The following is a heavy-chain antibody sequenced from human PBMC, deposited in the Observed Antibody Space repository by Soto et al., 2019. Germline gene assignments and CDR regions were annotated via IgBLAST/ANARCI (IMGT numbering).Heavy chain of an antibody. CDR1: GFTFSSYS. Sequence: AGSLRLSCAASGFTFSSYSMNWVRQAPGKGLEGGSYISSSSSTIYYADSVKGRSTISRDNAKNSLYLQMNSLRDEDTAVYYCARDVRYDSSGHPFWGQGTMVTVSS. J-gene: IGHJ3*01. V-gene: IGHV3-48*02. CDR3: ARDVRYDSSGHPF. CDR2: ISSSSSTI. D-gene: IGHD3-22*01.